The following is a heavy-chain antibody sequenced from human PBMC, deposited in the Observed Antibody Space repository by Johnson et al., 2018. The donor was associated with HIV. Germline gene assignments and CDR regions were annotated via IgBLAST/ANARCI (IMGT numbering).Heavy chain of an antibody. CDR3: AIDRGYCTNGVCYYDAFDI. CDR1: EFTFSNYG. Sequence: VQLVESGGGVVQPGRSLKIYCAVSEFTFSNYGMHWVRQAPGKGLEWVAVISYDGSNKYYADSVKGRFTISRDNSKNTLYLQMNSLRAEDTAVYYCAIDRGYCTNGVCYYDAFDIWGQGTMVTVS. D-gene: IGHD2-8*01. CDR2: ISYDGSNK. J-gene: IGHJ3*02. V-gene: IGHV3-30*03.